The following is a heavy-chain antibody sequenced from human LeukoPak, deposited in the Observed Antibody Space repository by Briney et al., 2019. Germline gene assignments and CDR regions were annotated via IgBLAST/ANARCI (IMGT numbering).Heavy chain of an antibody. V-gene: IGHV3-23*01. CDR1: GLTLSTFS. Sequence: GGSLRLSCAASGLTLSTFSMSWVRQAPGKGLEWVSAIIDGNGATYYGDFVKGRFTISRDNSQSTLYLQMNNLRAEDTAVYYCANHHPLRYLDLWGHGTLVTVSS. CDR2: IIDGNGAT. J-gene: IGHJ2*01. CDR3: ANHHPLRYLDL.